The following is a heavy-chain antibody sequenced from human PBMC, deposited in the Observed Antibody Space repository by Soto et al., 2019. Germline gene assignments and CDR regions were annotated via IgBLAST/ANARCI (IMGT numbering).Heavy chain of an antibody. J-gene: IGHJ5*02. Sequence: TLSLTCAVSGGSISSGGYSWSWIRQPPGKGLEWIGYIYHSGSTNYNPSLKSRVTISVDTSKNQFSLKLSSVTAADTAVYYCARMYYDYVWGGSNWFDPWGQGTLVT. CDR3: ARMYYDYVWGGSNWFDP. D-gene: IGHD3-16*01. CDR2: IYHSGST. CDR1: GGSISSGGYS. V-gene: IGHV4-30-2*02.